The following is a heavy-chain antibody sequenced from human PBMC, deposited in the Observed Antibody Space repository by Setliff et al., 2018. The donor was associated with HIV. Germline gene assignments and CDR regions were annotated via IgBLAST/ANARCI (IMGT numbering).Heavy chain of an antibody. CDR1: GFSFGSFA. V-gene: IGHV3-48*01. CDR3: ARDLSYDYDRSSDTFDY. Sequence: GGSLRLSCSASGFSFGSFAMHWVRQAPGKGLEWVSYISSSSSTIYYADSVKGRFTISRDNAKNSLYLQMNSLRAEDTAVYYCARDLSYDYDRSSDTFDYWGQGTLVTVSS. D-gene: IGHD3-22*01. J-gene: IGHJ4*02. CDR2: ISSSSSTI.